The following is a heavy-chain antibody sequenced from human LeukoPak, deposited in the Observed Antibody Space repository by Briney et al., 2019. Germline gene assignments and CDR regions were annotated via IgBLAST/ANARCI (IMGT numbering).Heavy chain of an antibody. Sequence: PGGSLRLSCAASGFKLSDYYMGLIRQAPGRGLEWVSYISGDGHTIFYGDSVKGRCTVSRVNADNSLYMELKSLRADDTAVYYCARMSSSGYGGLDSWGQGTLVTVSS. CDR2: ISGDGHTI. D-gene: IGHD5-12*01. V-gene: IGHV3-11*01. J-gene: IGHJ4*02. CDR3: ARMSSSGYGGLDS. CDR1: GFKLSDYY.